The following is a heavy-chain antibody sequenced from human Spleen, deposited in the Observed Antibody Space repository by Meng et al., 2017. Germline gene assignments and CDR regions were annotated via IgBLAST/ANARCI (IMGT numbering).Heavy chain of an antibody. Sequence: QVQLQQWGAGPLKPSETLSLTCAVYGGSFSGYYWSWIRQPPGKGLEWIGEINHSGSTNYNPSLKSRVTISVDTSKNQFSLKLSSVTAADTAVYYCARGWWLATSNSNWFDPWGQGTLVTVSS. V-gene: IGHV4-34*01. CDR2: INHSGST. CDR3: ARGWWLATSNSNWFDP. J-gene: IGHJ5*02. CDR1: GGSFSGYY. D-gene: IGHD6-19*01.